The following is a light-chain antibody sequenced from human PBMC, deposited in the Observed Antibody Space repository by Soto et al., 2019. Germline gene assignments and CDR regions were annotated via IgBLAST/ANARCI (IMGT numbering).Light chain of an antibody. V-gene: IGLV2-14*01. CDR1: SSDVGGSKY. CDR2: DVS. J-gene: IGLJ2*01. Sequence: QSALTQPASVSGSPGQSITISCTGTSSDVGGSKYVSWYQQHPGKAPKLVIYDVSYRPSGVSNRFSGSKSGNTASLTISGLQAEDEADYYCSSYVSSSTFEVFGGGTKLTVL. CDR3: SSYVSSSTFEV.